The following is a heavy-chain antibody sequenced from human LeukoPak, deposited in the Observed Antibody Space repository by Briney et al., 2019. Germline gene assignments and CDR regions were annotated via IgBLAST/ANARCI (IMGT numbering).Heavy chain of an antibody. Sequence: GGSLRLSCAASGFTSGIYAVSWDRQAPGKGLEWVSAFSGGGGSYYADSVKGRITISRDNSKKILYLQMNSLRAEDTAVYYCGKEVERHFDLKYWGQGTLVTVSS. CDR3: GKEVERHFDLKY. CDR1: GFTSGIYA. CDR2: FSGGGGS. J-gene: IGHJ4*02. V-gene: IGHV3-23*01.